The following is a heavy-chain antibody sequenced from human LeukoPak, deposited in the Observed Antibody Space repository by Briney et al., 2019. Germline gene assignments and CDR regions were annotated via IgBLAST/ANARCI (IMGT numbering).Heavy chain of an antibody. Sequence: SETLSLTCTVSGGSIRSDYWGWIRQPPGKGLEWIGYIYYSGSTNYNPSLKTRVTMTVNTSKNQFSLKLSSVTAADTAVYYCAGTYGSGTYASYYFDYWGQGTLVTVSS. CDR1: GGSIRSDY. CDR2: IYYSGST. V-gene: IGHV4-59*08. D-gene: IGHD3-10*01. J-gene: IGHJ4*02. CDR3: AGTYGSGTYASYYFDY.